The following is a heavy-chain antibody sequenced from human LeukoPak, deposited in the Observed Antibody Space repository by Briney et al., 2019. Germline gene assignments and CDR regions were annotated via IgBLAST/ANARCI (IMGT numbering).Heavy chain of an antibody. Sequence: GRSLRLSCAASGFTFSSYGMHWVRQAPGKGLEWVAVISYDGSNKYYADSVKGRFTISRDNSKNTLYLQMDSLRAEDTAVYYCAKDGGLYGGNYFDPWDQGTLVTVSS. V-gene: IGHV3-30*18. CDR2: ISYDGSNK. D-gene: IGHD4-23*01. CDR1: GFTFSSYG. CDR3: AKDGGLYGGNYFDP. J-gene: IGHJ5*02.